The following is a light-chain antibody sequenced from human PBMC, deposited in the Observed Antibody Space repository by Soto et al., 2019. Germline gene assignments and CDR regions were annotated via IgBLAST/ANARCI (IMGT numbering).Light chain of an antibody. Sequence: EVVLTQSPDTLSLPPGERATLSCRASQSISSYLAWYQQKPGQAPRLLIYDASSRATGIPARFSGSGSGTDFTLPISSLEPEDFAVYYRQQLTDGHPQWTFGQGAKVEIK. V-gene: IGKV3-11*01. CDR3: QQLTDGHPQWT. CDR1: QSISSY. CDR2: DAS. J-gene: IGKJ1*01.